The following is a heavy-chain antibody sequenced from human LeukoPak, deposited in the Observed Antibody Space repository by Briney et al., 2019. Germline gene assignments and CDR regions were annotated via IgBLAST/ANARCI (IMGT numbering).Heavy chain of an antibody. CDR2: ISWNSGSI. J-gene: IGHJ4*02. CDR1: GFTFSSYA. Sequence: GGSLRLSCAASGFTFSSYAMHWVRQAPEKGLEWVSGISWNSGSIDYADSVKGRFTISRDNAKNSLYLQMNSLRAEDTALYFCAGGNYGNYFDYWGQGTLVTVSS. D-gene: IGHD4-4*01. V-gene: IGHV3-9*01. CDR3: AGGNYGNYFDY.